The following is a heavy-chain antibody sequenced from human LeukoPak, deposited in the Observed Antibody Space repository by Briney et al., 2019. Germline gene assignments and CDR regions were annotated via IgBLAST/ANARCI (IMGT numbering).Heavy chain of an antibody. D-gene: IGHD3-3*01. CDR3: ARNKYDFWSGLDY. CDR1: GFTFSSYS. J-gene: IGHJ4*02. CDR2: ISSSSSYI. V-gene: IGHV3-21*01. Sequence: GGSLRLSCAASGFTFSSYSMNWVRQAPGKGLEWVSSISSSSSYIYYADSVKGRFTISRDNARNSLYLQMNSLRAEDTAVYYCARNKYDFWSGLDYWSQGTLVTVSS.